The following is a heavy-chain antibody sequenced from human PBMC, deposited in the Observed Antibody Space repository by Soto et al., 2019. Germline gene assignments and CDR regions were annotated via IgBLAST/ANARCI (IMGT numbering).Heavy chain of an antibody. CDR2: IYATGTT. CDR3: VRDGTKTLRDWFDP. V-gene: IGHV4-4*07. Sequence: SEPLSLTCTVSGASISGFYWSWLRKSAGKGLEWIGRIYATGTTDYNPSLKSRVMMSVDTSKKQFSLKLRSVTAADTAVYYCVRDGTKTLRDWFDPWGQGISVTVS. CDR1: GASISGFY. D-gene: IGHD1-1*01. J-gene: IGHJ5*02.